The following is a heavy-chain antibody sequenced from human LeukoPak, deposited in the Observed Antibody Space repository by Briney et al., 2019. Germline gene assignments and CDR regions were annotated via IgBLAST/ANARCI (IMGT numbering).Heavy chain of an antibody. CDR3: ARARIFDY. D-gene: IGHD2/OR15-2a*01. J-gene: IGHJ4*02. Sequence: GGSLRLSCAASGFTFSSYAMHWVRQAPGKGLEWVAVISYDGSNKYYADSVKGRFTISRDNSKNTLYLQMNSLRAEDTAVYYCARARIFDYWGQRTLVTVSS. CDR1: GFTFSSYA. CDR2: ISYDGSNK. V-gene: IGHV3-30-3*01.